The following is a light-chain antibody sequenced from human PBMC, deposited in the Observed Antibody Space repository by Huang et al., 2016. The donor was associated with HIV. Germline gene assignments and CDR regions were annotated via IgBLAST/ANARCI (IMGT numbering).Light chain of an antibody. CDR1: QDISNY. CDR2: DAS. V-gene: IGKV1-33*01. Sequence: DIQMTQSPSSLSASVGDRGTITCQASQDISNYLNWYQQKPGKAPKLLIYDASNLETGVSARFSGRGYGTHFTFTISSLQPEDIARYYCQHYDNLRTFGQGTKVEIK. J-gene: IGKJ1*01. CDR3: QHYDNLRT.